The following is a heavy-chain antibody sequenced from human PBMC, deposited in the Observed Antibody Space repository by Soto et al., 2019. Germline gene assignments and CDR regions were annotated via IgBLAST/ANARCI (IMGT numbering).Heavy chain of an antibody. D-gene: IGHD3-9*01. J-gene: IGHJ4*02. Sequence: PGGSLRLSCAASGFTFSSYAMSWVRQAPGKGLEWVSAISGSGGSTYYADSVKGRFTISRDNSKNTLYLQMNSLRAEDTAVYYCAKGQWVDILTGYYSSDYWGQGTLVTVSS. CDR2: ISGSGGST. CDR1: GFTFSSYA. V-gene: IGHV3-23*01. CDR3: AKGQWVDILTGYYSSDY.